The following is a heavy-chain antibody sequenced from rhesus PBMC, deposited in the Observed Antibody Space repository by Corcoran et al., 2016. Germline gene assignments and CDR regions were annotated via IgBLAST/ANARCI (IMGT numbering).Heavy chain of an antibody. V-gene: IGHV1-111*02. CDR1: GYTFTAHY. J-gene: IGHJ4*01. CDR2: VDPEDGEA. Sequence: EVQLVQSGAEVKKPGASVKISCKASGYTFTAHYLNWVRQAPGKGLEWMGRVDPEDGEADYAQKFQDRVTITADMSTDTAYMELSSLRSEDTAVYYCARARIAGTGLDYWGQGVLVTVSS. D-gene: IGHD1-14*01. CDR3: ARARIAGTGLDY.